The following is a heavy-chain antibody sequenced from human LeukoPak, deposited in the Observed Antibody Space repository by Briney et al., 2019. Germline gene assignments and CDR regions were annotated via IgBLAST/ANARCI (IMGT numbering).Heavy chain of an antibody. Sequence: SETLSLTCTVSVGSISSYYWSWIRQPPGRGLEWIGYIYYSGSTNYNPSLKSRVTISVDTSKNQFSLKRSSVTAADTAVYYCARAVGYCSGGSCGVYYFDYWGQGTLVSVSS. CDR2: IYYSGST. D-gene: IGHD2-15*01. CDR1: VGSISSYY. CDR3: ARAVGYCSGGSCGVYYFDY. J-gene: IGHJ4*02. V-gene: IGHV4-59*01.